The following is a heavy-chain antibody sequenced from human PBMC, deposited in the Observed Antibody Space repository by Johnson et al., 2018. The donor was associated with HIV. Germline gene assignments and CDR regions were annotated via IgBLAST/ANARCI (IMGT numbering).Heavy chain of an antibody. Sequence: VQLVESGGGLVQPGGSLRLSCAASGFTFSSYAMSWVRQAPGKGLEWVSAISGSGGSTYYPGSVKGRFTISRENAKNSLYLQMNSLRAGDTAVYYCARDGESQQLPLGDAFDVWGQGTMVIVSS. V-gene: IGHV3-23*04. CDR1: GFTFSSYA. D-gene: IGHD6-13*01. CDR3: ARDGESQQLPLGDAFDV. J-gene: IGHJ3*01. CDR2: ISGSGGST.